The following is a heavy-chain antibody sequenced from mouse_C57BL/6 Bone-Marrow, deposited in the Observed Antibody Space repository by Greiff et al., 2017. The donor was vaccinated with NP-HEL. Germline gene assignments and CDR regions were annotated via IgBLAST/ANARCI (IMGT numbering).Heavy chain of an antibody. CDR1: GYAFTNYL. CDR3: ARERLGYYYGSTPFAY. Sequence: VQLQQSGAELVRPGTSVKVSCKASGYAFTNYLIEWVKQRPGQGLEWIGVINPGSGGTNYNEKFKGKATLTADKSSSTAYMQLSSLTSEDSAVYFWARERLGYYYGSTPFAYRGQGTLVTVSA. J-gene: IGHJ3*01. D-gene: IGHD1-1*01. V-gene: IGHV1-54*01. CDR2: INPGSGGT.